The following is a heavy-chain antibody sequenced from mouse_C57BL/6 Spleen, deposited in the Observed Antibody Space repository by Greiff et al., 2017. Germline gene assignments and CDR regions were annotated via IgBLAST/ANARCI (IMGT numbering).Heavy chain of an antibody. CDR3: DHLTEGYFEG. CDR1: GYTFTSYW. CDR2: IHPNSGST. V-gene: IGHV1-64*01. Sequence: QVQLQQPGAELVKPGASVKLSCKASGYTFTSYWMHWVKKRPGQGLEWIGMIHPNSGSTNYNEKFKSKATLTVDKSSSTAYMQRSSLTSEDSAVYYCDHLTEGYFEGWGTGTTVTVAS. J-gene: IGHJ1*03.